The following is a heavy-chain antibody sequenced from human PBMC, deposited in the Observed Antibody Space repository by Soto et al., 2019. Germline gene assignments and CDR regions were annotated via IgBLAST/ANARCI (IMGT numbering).Heavy chain of an antibody. CDR2: IRSKAYGGTT. CDR3: AKVLYNSYYNVMDV. J-gene: IGHJ6*02. Sequence: PVGSLRLSCTGSGFTFGDYAMSWVRRAPGKGLEWVGFIRSKAYGGTTEWAASVRGRFTFSRDDSKRIAYLQMDSLRAEDTAVYYCAKVLYNSYYNVMDVWGQGTTVTVSS. CDR1: GFTFGDYA. D-gene: IGHD2-2*02. V-gene: IGHV3-49*04.